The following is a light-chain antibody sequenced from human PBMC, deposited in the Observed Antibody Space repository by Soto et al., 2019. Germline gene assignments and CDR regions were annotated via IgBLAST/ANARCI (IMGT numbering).Light chain of an antibody. CDR1: QSVTSSY. V-gene: IGKV3-20*01. CDR3: QQYDSFIFT. J-gene: IGKJ3*01. CDR2: GAS. Sequence: EIVLTQSPGTLSLSPAERATLSCKASQSVTSSYLAWYQQKPGQAPRLLIYGASRRATGIPDRFSGGGSGTDFTLTISRLEPEDFAVYYCQQYDSFIFTFGPGTKVDIK.